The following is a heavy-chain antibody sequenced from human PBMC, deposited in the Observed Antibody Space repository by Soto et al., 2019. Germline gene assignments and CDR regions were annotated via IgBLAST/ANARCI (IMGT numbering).Heavy chain of an antibody. CDR2: IYYSGST. V-gene: IGHV4-59*08. CDR1: GGSISSYY. Sequence: SETLSLTCTVSGGSISSYYWSWIRQPPGKGLEWIGYIYYSGSTNYNPSLKSRVTISVDTSKNQFSLKLSSVTAADTAVYYCARHIGGSGSYPLNYYYYYMDVWGKGTTVTVSS. CDR3: ARHIGGSGSYPLNYYYYYMDV. D-gene: IGHD3-10*01. J-gene: IGHJ6*03.